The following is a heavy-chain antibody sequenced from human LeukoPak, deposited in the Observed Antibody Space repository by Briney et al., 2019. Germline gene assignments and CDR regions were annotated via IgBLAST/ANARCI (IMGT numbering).Heavy chain of an antibody. CDR3: AKEVGYGGFDYYYMDV. CDR1: GFTFSSYG. J-gene: IGHJ6*03. Sequence: GGSLRLSCAASGFTFSSYGMHWVRQAPGKGLEWVAFIRYDGSNKYYADSVKGRFTISRDNSKNTLYLQMNSLRAEDTAVYYCAKEVGYGGFDYYYMDVWGKGTTVTISS. D-gene: IGHD4-23*01. CDR2: IRYDGSNK. V-gene: IGHV3-30*02.